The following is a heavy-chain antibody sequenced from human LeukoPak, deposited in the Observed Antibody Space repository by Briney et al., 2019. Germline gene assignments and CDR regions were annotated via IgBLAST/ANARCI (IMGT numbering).Heavy chain of an antibody. V-gene: IGHV5-51*01. CDR3: ARAERLVPNYYDSSGYYYALGY. Sequence: GESLKISFKASGYRFTTYWIGWVRPMPGKGLEWMGIIYPGDSDTRYSPSFQGQVTISADRSISTAYLQWSSLKASDTAMYYCARAERLVPNYYDSSGYYYALGYWGQGTLVTVSS. J-gene: IGHJ4*02. CDR2: IYPGDSDT. D-gene: IGHD3-22*01. CDR1: GYRFTTYW.